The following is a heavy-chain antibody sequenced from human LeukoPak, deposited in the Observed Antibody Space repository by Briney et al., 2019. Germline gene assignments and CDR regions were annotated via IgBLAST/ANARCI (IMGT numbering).Heavy chain of an antibody. Sequence: GGSLRLSCAASGFTVSSKYMSWVRQAPGKGLEWVSAIYSDGSTSYADSVQGRFTISRDNSKNTVYLQMNSLRVEDTALYYCVRDDGVAPYDYWGQGTLVTVSS. D-gene: IGHD3-10*01. J-gene: IGHJ4*02. CDR3: VRDDGVAPYDY. CDR2: IYSDGST. V-gene: IGHV3-66*01. CDR1: GFTVSSKY.